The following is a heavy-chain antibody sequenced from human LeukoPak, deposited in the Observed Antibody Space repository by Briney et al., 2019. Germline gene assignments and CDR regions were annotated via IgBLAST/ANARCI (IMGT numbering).Heavy chain of an antibody. CDR3: ATDLSGSYYGGFDY. J-gene: IGHJ4*02. Sequence: ASVKVSCKVSGYTLTELSMHWVRQAPGKGLEWMGGFDPEDGETIYAQKFQGRVTMTEDTSTDTAYMELSSLRSEDTAVYYCATDLSGSYYGGFDYWGQGTLVTVSS. CDR1: GYTLTELS. V-gene: IGHV1-24*01. CDR2: FDPEDGET. D-gene: IGHD1-26*01.